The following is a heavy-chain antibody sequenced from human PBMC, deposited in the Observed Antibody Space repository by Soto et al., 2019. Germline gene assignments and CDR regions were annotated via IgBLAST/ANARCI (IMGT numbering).Heavy chain of an antibody. CDR2: ISHDGTKK. CDR3: ARDVHEQVVGYYYYYYGMDV. V-gene: IGHV3-30*09. D-gene: IGHD6-13*01. Sequence: PGGSLRLSCAASGFTFSNYAVHWVRQAAGKGLQWVAVISHDGTKKYSADSARGRFDISRDNSKNTLYLQMNNLRPEDTAVYYCARDVHEQVVGYYYYYYGMDVWGQGTTVTVSS. CDR1: GFTFSNYA. J-gene: IGHJ6*02.